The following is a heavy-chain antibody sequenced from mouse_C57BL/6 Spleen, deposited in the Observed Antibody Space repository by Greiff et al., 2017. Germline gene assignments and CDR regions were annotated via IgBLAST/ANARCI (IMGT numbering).Heavy chain of an antibody. J-gene: IGHJ2*01. D-gene: IGHD2-2*01. CDR1: GYTFTSYW. V-gene: IGHV1-55*01. CDR2: IYPGSGST. Sequence: QVQLQQPGAELVKPGASVKMSCKASGYTFTSYWITWVKQRPGQGLEWIGDIYPGSGSTNYNEKFKSKATLTVDTSSSTAYMQLSSLTSEDSAVYDCERVGVTTDYFDYWGKGTTLTVSA. CDR3: ERVGVTTDYFDY.